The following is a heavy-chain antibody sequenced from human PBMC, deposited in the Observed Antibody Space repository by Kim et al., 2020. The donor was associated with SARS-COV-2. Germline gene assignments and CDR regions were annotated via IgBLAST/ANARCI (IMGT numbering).Heavy chain of an antibody. CDR2: VSGGGAKT. Sequence: GGSLRLSCVASGFTFENYAMSWVRQAPGKGLEWVSYVSGGGAKTFYADSVKCRFTISRDISRETLYLPMNSLRAEDTAVYFCAKCYHGYGNDAFDVWGQGTIVTVSS. J-gene: IGHJ3*01. D-gene: IGHD5-12*01. CDR1: GFTFENYA. CDR3: AKCYHGYGNDAFDV. V-gene: IGHV3-23*01.